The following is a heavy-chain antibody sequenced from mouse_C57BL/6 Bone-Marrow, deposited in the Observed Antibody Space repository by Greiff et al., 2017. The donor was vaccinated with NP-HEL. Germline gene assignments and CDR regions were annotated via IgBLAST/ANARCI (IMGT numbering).Heavy chain of an antibody. Sequence: QVQLQQSGAELARPGASVKLSCKASGYTFTSSGISWVKQRTGQGLEWIGEIYPRSGNTYYNEKFKGKATLTADKSSSTAYMELRSLTSEDSAVYFCARPLLSYWYFDVWGTGTTVTVSS. V-gene: IGHV1-81*01. J-gene: IGHJ1*03. D-gene: IGHD2-1*01. CDR3: ARPLLSYWYFDV. CDR2: IYPRSGNT. CDR1: GYTFTSSG.